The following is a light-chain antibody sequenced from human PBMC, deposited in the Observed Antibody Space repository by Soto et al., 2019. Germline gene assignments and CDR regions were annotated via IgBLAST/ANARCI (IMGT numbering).Light chain of an antibody. CDR1: QSIGRY. Sequence: DIQMTQSPSSLSASVGDRVTITCRASQSIGRYLNWYQQKPGRAPNVLLYATSSLQSGVPSRFNGSGSGTDFTLTISSLQPEDFATYYCQQSFSTPWTFGQGTKVEIK. CDR2: ATS. CDR3: QQSFSTPWT. J-gene: IGKJ1*01. V-gene: IGKV1-39*01.